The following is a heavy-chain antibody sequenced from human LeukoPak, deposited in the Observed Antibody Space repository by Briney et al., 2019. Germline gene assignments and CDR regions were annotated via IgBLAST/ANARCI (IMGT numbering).Heavy chain of an antibody. CDR1: GGSISSSSYY. CDR3: ARAQYCSSTSCSTMDV. Sequence: PSETLSLTCTVSGGSISSSSYYWGWIRQPPGKGLEWIGSIYYSGSTYYNPSLKSRVTISVDTSKNQFSLKLSSVTAADTAVYYRARAQYCSSTSCSTMDVWGKGTTVTVSS. V-gene: IGHV4-39*07. D-gene: IGHD2-2*01. CDR2: IYYSGST. J-gene: IGHJ6*03.